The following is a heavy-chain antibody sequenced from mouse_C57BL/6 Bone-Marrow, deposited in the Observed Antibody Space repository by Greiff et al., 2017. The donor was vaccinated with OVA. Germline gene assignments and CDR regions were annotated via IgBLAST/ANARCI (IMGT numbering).Heavy chain of an antibody. V-gene: IGHV1-26*01. CDR1: GYTFTDYY. CDR3: ARKEENLYYFDY. J-gene: IGHJ2*01. CDR2: INPNNGGT. Sequence: EVQLQQSGPELVKPGASVKISCKASGYTFTDYYMNWVKQSHGKSLEWIGDINPNNGGTSYNQKFKGKATLTVDKSSSTAYMELRSLTSEDSAVYYCARKEENLYYFDYWGQGTTLTVSS.